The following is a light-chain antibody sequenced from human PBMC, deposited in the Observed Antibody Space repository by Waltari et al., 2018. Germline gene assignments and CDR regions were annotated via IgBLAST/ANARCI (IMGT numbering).Light chain of an antibody. V-gene: IGKV4-1*01. CDR2: WAS. CDR3: QQYYSTPWT. Sequence: FYSSNNKNFLAWYQQKPVQPPKLLIYWASTRQSGVPDRFSGSGSGTDFTLTISSLQAEDVAVYYCQQYYSTPWTFGQGTKVETK. CDR1: FYSSNNKNF. J-gene: IGKJ1*01.